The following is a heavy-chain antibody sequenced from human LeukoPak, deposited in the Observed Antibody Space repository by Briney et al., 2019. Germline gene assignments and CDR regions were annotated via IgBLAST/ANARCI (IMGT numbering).Heavy chain of an antibody. CDR2: IYYSGST. V-gene: IGHV4-31*03. J-gene: IGHJ4*02. CDR3: ARGPGGYSGYDSSFDY. CDR1: GGSISSGGYY. Sequence: SQTLSLTCTVSGGSISSGGYYWSWIRQHPGKGLEWIGYIYYSGSTYYNLSLKSRVTISVDTSKNQFSLKLSSVTAADTAVYYCARGPGGYSGYDSSFDYWGQGTLVTVSS. D-gene: IGHD5-12*01.